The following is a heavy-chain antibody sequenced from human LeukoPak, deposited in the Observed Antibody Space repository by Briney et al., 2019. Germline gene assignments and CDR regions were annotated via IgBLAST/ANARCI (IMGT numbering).Heavy chain of an antibody. CDR3: ARDFTMVRGARGLNWFDP. CDR1: GGSISSYY. J-gene: IGHJ5*02. V-gene: IGHV4-4*07. D-gene: IGHD3-10*01. Sequence: SETLSLTCTVSGGSISSYYWSWIRQPAGKGLEWIGRIHTSGSTNYNPSLKSRVTMSVDTSKNQFSLKLSSVTAADTAVYYCARDFTMVRGARGLNWFDPWGQGTLVTVSS. CDR2: IHTSGST.